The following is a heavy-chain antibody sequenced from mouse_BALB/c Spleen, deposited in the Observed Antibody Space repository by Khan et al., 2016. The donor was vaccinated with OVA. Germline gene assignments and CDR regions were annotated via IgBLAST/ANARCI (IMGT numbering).Heavy chain of an antibody. J-gene: IGHJ4*01. D-gene: IGHD1-1*01. V-gene: IGHV2-3*01. CDR3: AKFTPDYYSMDY. CDR2: IWGDGST. Sequence: QVQLKESGPGLVAPSQSLSITCTVSGFSLSSYGVNWVRQPPGEGLEWLGVIWGDGSTNYHSALVSRLIISKDNSKSQVFLKLNGLQTEDTATYYCAKFTPDYYSMDYWGQGTSVTVSS. CDR1: GFSLSSYG.